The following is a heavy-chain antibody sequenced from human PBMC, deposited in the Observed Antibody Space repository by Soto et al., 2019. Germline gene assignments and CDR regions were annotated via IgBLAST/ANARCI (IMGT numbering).Heavy chain of an antibody. CDR2: INAGNGNT. CDR3: ARSRDPLYGGKRNFDY. D-gene: IGHD2-15*01. CDR1: GYTFTSYA. V-gene: IGHV1-3*01. Sequence: ASVKVSCKASGYTFTSYAMHWVRQAPGQRLEWMGWINAGNGNTKYSQKFQGRVTITRDTSASTAYMELSSLRSEDTAVYYCARSRDPLYGGKRNFDYWGQGTLVTVSS. J-gene: IGHJ4*02.